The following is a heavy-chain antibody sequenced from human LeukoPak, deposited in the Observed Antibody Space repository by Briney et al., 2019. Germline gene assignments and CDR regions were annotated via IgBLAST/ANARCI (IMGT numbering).Heavy chain of an antibody. Sequence: PGGSLRLSCAASGFTFSDYYMSWIRQAPGKGLEWVSYISSSGSTIYYADSVKGRFTISRDNAKNSLYLQMNSLRAEDTAVYYCASIRMGAAAGYDPYYFDYWGQGTLVTVSS. CDR2: ISSSGSTI. V-gene: IGHV3-11*04. D-gene: IGHD6-13*01. CDR1: GFTFSDYY. CDR3: ASIRMGAAAGYDPYYFDY. J-gene: IGHJ4*02.